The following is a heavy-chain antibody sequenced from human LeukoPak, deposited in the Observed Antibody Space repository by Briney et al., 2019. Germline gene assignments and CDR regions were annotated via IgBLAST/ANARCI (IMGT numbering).Heavy chain of an antibody. V-gene: IGHV3-20*04. CDR2: INWNGGST. Sequence: GGSLRLSCAASGLTLDDYGMGWVRQAPGKGLEWVFGINWNGGSTGYADSVKGRFTISRDNAKNSLYLQMNSLRAEDPSVHCCARRVYYYDSSGRGSNDACDLGRQEPMVTVSS. J-gene: IGHJ3*01. CDR1: GLTLDDYG. D-gene: IGHD3-22*01. CDR3: ARRVYYYDSSGRGSNDACDL.